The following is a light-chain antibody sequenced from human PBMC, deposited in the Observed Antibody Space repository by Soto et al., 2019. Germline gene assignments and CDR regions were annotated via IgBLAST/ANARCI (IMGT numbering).Light chain of an antibody. Sequence: NVVKQSERTLSLYPCEGATLTFRAIQSLRINYLAWYQHKAGQAPRLLIYGASTRATGIPARFSGSGSGTEFTLTISSLQSEDFAIYYCQQYSNWPPITFGQGTRLENK. V-gene: IGKV3-15*01. J-gene: IGKJ5*01. CDR3: QQYSNWPPIT. CDR2: GAS. CDR1: QSLRIN.